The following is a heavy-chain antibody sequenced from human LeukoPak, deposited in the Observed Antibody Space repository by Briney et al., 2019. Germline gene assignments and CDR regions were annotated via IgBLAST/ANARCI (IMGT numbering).Heavy chain of an antibody. CDR3: ARHYKYDSSGLGGFDY. J-gene: IGHJ4*02. CDR1: GFTFSTYG. V-gene: IGHV3-33*01. Sequence: GGSLRLSCEASGFTFSTYGMHWVRQAPGKGLEWVAFIWYDGSNRDYADSVKGRFTISRDNSKNTLYLQMNSLRAEDTAVYYCARHYKYDSSGLGGFDYWGREPWSPSPQ. D-gene: IGHD3-22*01. CDR2: IWYDGSNR.